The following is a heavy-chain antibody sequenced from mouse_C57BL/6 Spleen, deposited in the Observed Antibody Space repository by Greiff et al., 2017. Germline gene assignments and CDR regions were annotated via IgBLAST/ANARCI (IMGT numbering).Heavy chain of an antibody. CDR3: TTDDYDDAGYFDV. CDR1: GFNIKDDY. Sequence: VQLQQSGAELVRPGASVKLSCTASGFNIKDDYMHWVKQRPEQGLEWIGWIDPENGDTEYASKFQGKATITADTSSNTAYLQLSSLTSEDTAVYYCTTDDYDDAGYFDVWGTGTTVTVSS. V-gene: IGHV14-4*01. J-gene: IGHJ1*03. CDR2: IDPENGDT. D-gene: IGHD2-4*01.